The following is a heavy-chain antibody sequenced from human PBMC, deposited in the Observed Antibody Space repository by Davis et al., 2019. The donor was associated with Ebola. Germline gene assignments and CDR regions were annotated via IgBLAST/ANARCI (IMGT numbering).Heavy chain of an antibody. J-gene: IGHJ4*02. Sequence: GESLKISCAASGFIFRSYVMTWVRQAPGQGLEWVSTISYSGGTTYYADSVKGRFTISRDNSNDTLYLQLNRLRPEDTAVYFCARGGYFDSLEIDSWGQGTLVIVSS. CDR3: ARGGYFDSLEIDS. V-gene: IGHV3-23*01. CDR2: ISYSGGTT. D-gene: IGHD3-9*01. CDR1: GFIFRSYV.